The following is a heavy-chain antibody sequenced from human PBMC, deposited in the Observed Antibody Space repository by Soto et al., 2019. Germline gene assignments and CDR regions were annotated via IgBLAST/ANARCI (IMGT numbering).Heavy chain of an antibody. CDR1: RGTFSSYA. J-gene: IGHJ6*02. CDR2: IIPIFGTA. D-gene: IGHD6-19*01. Sequence: QVQLVQSGAEVKKPGSSVQVSCKASRGTFSSYAFSWVRQAPGQGLEWMGGIIPIFGTADYAQKLQGRDTVTADESTSTAHMELSSLRSEDTAVYYCASGLKEAGIGGNYYYGMDVWGQGTTVTVSS. CDR3: ASGLKEAGIGGNYYYGMDV. V-gene: IGHV1-69*12.